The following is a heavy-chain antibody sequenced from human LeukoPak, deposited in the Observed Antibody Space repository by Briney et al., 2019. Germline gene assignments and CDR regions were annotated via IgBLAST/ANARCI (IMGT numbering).Heavy chain of an antibody. CDR2: IIPIFGTA. CDR1: GGTFSSYA. D-gene: IGHD3-22*01. CDR3: ARTLYDSSGYYYSYEGF. Sequence: ASVKVSCKASGGTFSSYAISWVRQAPGQGLEWMGRIIPIFGTANYAQKFQGRVTITTDESTSTAYMELSSLRSEDTAVYYCARTLYDSSGYYYSYEGFWGQGTLVTVSS. J-gene: IGHJ4*02. V-gene: IGHV1-69*05.